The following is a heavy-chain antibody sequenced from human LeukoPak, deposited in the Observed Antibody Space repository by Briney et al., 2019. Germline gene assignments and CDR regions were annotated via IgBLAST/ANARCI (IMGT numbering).Heavy chain of an antibody. D-gene: IGHD6-19*01. Sequence: SETLSLTCTVSGGSISSYYWSWIRQPPGKGLEWIGYNYYSGSTNYNPSLKSRVTISVDTSKNQFSLKLSSVTAADTAVYYCARDRSGGEPDYWGQGTLVTVSS. V-gene: IGHV4-59*01. CDR3: ARDRSGGEPDY. J-gene: IGHJ4*02. CDR1: GGSISSYY. CDR2: NYYSGST.